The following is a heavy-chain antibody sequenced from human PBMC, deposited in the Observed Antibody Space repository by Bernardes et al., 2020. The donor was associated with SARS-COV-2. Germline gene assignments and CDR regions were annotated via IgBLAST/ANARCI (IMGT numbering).Heavy chain of an antibody. Sequence: SETLSLTCTVSGVSISSSSYYWGWIRQPPGKGLEWIGSIYYSGSTYYNPSLKSRVTISVDTSKNQFSLKLSSVTAADTAVYYCETQIVVVPAAAPVLRYFDWLKGAWFDPWGQGTLVTVSS. CDR3: ETQIVVVPAAAPVLRYFDWLKGAWFDP. CDR2: IYYSGST. D-gene: IGHD3-9*01. J-gene: IGHJ5*02. V-gene: IGHV4-39*01. CDR1: GVSISSSSYY.